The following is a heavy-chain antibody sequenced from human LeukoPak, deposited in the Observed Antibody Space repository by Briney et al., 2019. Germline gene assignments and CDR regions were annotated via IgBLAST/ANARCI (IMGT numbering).Heavy chain of an antibody. CDR2: INHSGST. V-gene: IGHV4-34*01. CDR3: ARESIAAAGGGYFDY. J-gene: IGHJ4*02. Sequence: SETLSLTCAVYDGSFSGYYWSWIRQSPGKGLEWIGEINHSGSTNYNPSLKSRVTISVDTSKNQFSLKLSSVTAADTAVYYCARESIAAAGGGYFDYWGQGTLVTVSS. CDR1: DGSFSGYY. D-gene: IGHD6-13*01.